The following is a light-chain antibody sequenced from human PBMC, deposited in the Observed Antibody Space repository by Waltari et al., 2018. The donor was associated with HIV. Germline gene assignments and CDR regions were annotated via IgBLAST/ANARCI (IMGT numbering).Light chain of an antibody. Sequence: QSVLTQPPSASGAPGPRVTISCSGSSPNIGINYVYWHQQLPGTAPKLLIYRNNQRPSGVPDRFSGSKSGTSASLAISGLRSEDEADYYCAAWDDSLSAVVFGGGTKLTVL. V-gene: IGLV1-47*01. CDR2: RNN. CDR3: AAWDDSLSAVV. CDR1: SPNIGINY. J-gene: IGLJ1*01.